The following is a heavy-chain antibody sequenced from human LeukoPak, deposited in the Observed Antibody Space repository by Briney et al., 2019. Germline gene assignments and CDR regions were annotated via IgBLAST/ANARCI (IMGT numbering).Heavy chain of an antibody. CDR3: ASDVGYYGSGSYYDY. CDR2: ISSSSSYI. V-gene: IGHV3-21*01. Sequence: GGSLRLSCAASGFTFSSYSMNWVRQAPGKGLEWVSSISSSSSYIYYADSVKGRFTISRDNAKNSLYLQMNSLRAEDTAVYYCASDVGYYGSGSYYDYWGQGTLVTVSS. J-gene: IGHJ4*02. CDR1: GFTFSSYS. D-gene: IGHD3-10*01.